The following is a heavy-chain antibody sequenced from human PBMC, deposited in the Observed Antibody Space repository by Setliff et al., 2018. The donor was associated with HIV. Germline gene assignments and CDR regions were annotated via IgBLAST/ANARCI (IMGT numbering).Heavy chain of an antibody. CDR2: ITGGGGNQ. J-gene: IGHJ6*02. CDR1: GFTFSNYA. Sequence: GGSLRLSCAASGFTFSNYAMSWVRQAPGKGLEWVSAITGGGGNQYYADSVKGRFTISRDNAKNSLYLQMNSLRADDTAVYYCARRKYYYDSTVYFHYKYYGMGVWGQGTTVTVSS. V-gene: IGHV3-23*01. D-gene: IGHD3-22*01. CDR3: ARRKYYYDSTVYFHYKYYGMGV.